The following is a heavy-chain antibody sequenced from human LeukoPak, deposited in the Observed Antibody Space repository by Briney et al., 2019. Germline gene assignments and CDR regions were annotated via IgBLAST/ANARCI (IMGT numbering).Heavy chain of an antibody. CDR1: GFTFSSYS. J-gene: IGHJ6*02. D-gene: IGHD3-3*01. CDR2: ISSSSSYI. Sequence: GGPLRLSCAASGFTFSSYSMNWVRQAPGKGLEWVSSISSSSSYIYYADSVKGRFTISGDNAKNSLYLQMNSLRAEDTAVYYCARDDPNYDFWSGYYTYGMDVWGQGTTVTVSS. V-gene: IGHV3-21*01. CDR3: ARDDPNYDFWSGYYTYGMDV.